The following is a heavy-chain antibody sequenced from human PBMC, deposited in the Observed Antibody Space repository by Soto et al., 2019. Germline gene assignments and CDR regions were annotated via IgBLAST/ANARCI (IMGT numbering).Heavy chain of an antibody. D-gene: IGHD5-18*01. CDR1: GGTFSNNA. J-gene: IGHJ4*02. Sequence: WASVNVSCKASGGTFSNNASIWVRQAPGQGLEWMGGILPIFGTPNYAQKFQGRLTISADEFSSTAYMELNILRSEDTAIYYCATPPEALDKAMLKRIAHWGQGRLVTVT. CDR3: ATPPEALDKAMLKRIAH. CDR2: ILPIFGTP. V-gene: IGHV1-69*13.